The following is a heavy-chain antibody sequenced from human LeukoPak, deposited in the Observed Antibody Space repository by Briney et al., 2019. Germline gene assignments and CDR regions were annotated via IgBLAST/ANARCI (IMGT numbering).Heavy chain of an antibody. CDR1: GFTFSSYG. CDR2: ITGSGSST. Sequence: GGSLRLSCAASGFTFSSYGMNWVRQAPGKGLEWVSAITGSGSSTYFADSVKGRFTISRDNSKNTLYLQMNSLRAEDTAVYSCARGVTVTTDYYYYYMDVWGKGTTVTISS. J-gene: IGHJ6*03. V-gene: IGHV3-23*01. CDR3: ARGVTVTTDYYYYYMDV. D-gene: IGHD4-17*01.